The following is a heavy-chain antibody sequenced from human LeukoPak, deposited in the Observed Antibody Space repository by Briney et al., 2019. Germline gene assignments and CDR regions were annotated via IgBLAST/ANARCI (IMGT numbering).Heavy chain of an antibody. CDR1: GYTFTGYY. Sequence: ASVKVSCKASGYTFTGYYMHWVRQAPGQGLEWMGRINPNSGGTNYAQKFQGRVTMTRDTSITTVYMELSRLRSDDTAEYYCASSSSGWLRYFDYWGQGTLVTVSS. V-gene: IGHV1-2*06. CDR2: INPNSGGT. J-gene: IGHJ4*02. CDR3: ASSSSGWLRYFDY. D-gene: IGHD6-19*01.